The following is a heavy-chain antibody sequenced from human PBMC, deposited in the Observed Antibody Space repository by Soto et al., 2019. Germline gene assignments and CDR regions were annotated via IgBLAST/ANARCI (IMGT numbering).Heavy chain of an antibody. CDR3: ARSEYSPYKFTNSFDY. J-gene: IGHJ4*02. Sequence: QVQLVQSGAEVKKPGASVKVSCKASGYTFTSYDITWVRQATGQGLEWMGWMNPNSGNTGYAQKFQGRVTMTRNTSISTAYMELSSLRSEDTAVYFCARSEYSPYKFTNSFDYWAQGTLVTVSS. CDR1: GYTFTSYD. D-gene: IGHD2-15*01. CDR2: MNPNSGNT. V-gene: IGHV1-8*01.